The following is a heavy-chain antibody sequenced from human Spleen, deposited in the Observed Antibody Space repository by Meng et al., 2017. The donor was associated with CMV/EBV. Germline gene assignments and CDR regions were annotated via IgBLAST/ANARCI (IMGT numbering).Heavy chain of an antibody. V-gene: IGHV3-74*01. CDR3: ARDRHYAMDV. J-gene: IGHJ6*02. CDR1: GFTFSNAW. Sequence: GGSLRLSCAASGFTFSNAWMSWVRQGPGKGLMWVSYIWGDGSTTGYADSVKGRFTISRDNPKNTVYLEMNSLRVEDTGVYYCARDRHYAMDVWGRGTTVTVSS. CDR2: IWGDGSTT.